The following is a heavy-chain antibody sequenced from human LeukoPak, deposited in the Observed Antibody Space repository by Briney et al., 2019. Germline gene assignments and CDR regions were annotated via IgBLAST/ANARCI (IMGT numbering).Heavy chain of an antibody. CDR3: ARFLAGTFDY. V-gene: IGHV1-3*01. Sequence: ASVTVSCKASGYTFTSYAMHWVRQAPGHRLEWMGWINAGNGNTKYSQKFQGRVTITRDTSASTAYMELSSLRSEDTGVYYCARFLAGTFDYWGQGTLVTVSS. CDR2: INAGNGNT. CDR1: GYTFTSYA. J-gene: IGHJ4*02. D-gene: IGHD6-13*01.